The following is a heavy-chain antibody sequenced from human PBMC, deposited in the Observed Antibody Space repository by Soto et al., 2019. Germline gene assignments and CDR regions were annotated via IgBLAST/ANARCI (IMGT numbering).Heavy chain of an antibody. CDR3: ARSGYSYEFDY. Sequence: GGSLRLSCAASGFTFSSYSMNWVRQAPGKGLEWVSYISSSSSTIYYADSVKGRFTISRDNAKNSLYLQMNSLRAEDTAVYYCARSGYSYEFDYWGQGTLVTVSS. CDR2: ISSSSSTI. J-gene: IGHJ4*02. V-gene: IGHV3-48*01. D-gene: IGHD5-18*01. CDR1: GFTFSSYS.